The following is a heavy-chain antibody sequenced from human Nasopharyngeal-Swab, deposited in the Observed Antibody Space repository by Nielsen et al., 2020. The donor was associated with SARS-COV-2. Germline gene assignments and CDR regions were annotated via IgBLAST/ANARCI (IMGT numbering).Heavy chain of an antibody. CDR1: GYTFTSYG. CDR2: ISAYNGNT. D-gene: IGHD2-2*01. V-gene: IGHV1-18*01. J-gene: IGHJ4*02. Sequence: ASVKVSCKASGYTFTSYGISWVRQAPGQGLEWMGWISAYNGNTNYAQKLQGRVTMTTDTSTSTAYMELMSLRSDDTAVYYCARGEQDCSSTSCYPFFFDYWGQGTLVTVSS. CDR3: ARGEQDCSSTSCYPFFFDY.